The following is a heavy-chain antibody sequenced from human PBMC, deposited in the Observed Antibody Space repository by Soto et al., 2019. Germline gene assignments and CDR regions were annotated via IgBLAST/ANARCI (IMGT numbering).Heavy chain of an antibody. V-gene: IGHV4-39*01. CDR1: GGSISSSSYY. Sequence: SETLSLTCTVSGGSISSSSYYWGWIRQPPGKGLEWIGSIYYSGSTYYNPSLKSRVTISVDTSKNQFSLKLSSVTAADTAVYYCARGEAVAGPLNWFDPWGQGTLVTVSS. D-gene: IGHD6-19*01. CDR2: IYYSGST. CDR3: ARGEAVAGPLNWFDP. J-gene: IGHJ5*02.